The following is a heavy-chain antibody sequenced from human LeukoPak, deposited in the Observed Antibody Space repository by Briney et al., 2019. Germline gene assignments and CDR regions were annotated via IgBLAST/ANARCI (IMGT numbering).Heavy chain of an antibody. D-gene: IGHD4-17*01. CDR3: AKDPIYGDYALVPFDP. V-gene: IGHV3-48*03. CDR1: GFTFSSYE. CDR2: ISSSGSTI. J-gene: IGHJ5*02. Sequence: GGSLRLSCAASGFTFSSYEMNWVRQAPGKGLEWVSYISSSGSTIYYADSVKGRFTISRDNAKNSLYLQMNSLRAEDTAVYYCAKDPIYGDYALVPFDPWGQGTLVTVSS.